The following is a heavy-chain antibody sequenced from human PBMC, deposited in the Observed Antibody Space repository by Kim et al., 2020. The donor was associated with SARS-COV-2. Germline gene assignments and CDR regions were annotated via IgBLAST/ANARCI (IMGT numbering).Heavy chain of an antibody. Sequence: YADSVKGRFTISRDNSKNTLYLQMNSLRAEDTAVYYCARNSRGLSNAFDIWGQGTMVTVSS. D-gene: IGHD2-21*01. CDR3: ARNSRGLSNAFDI. V-gene: IGHV3-30*01. J-gene: IGHJ3*02.